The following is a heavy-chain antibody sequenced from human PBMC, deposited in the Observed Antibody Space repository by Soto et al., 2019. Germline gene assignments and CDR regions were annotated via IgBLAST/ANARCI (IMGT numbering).Heavy chain of an antibody. D-gene: IGHD5-12*01. V-gene: IGHV3-23*01. J-gene: IGHJ4*02. CDR3: AKGRSSSRYSGCDPLFDY. CDR2: ISGSGGST. Sequence: PGGSLRLSCAASGFTFSSYAMSWVRQAPGKGLEWVSAISGSGGSTYYADSVKGRFTISRDNSKNTLYLQMNSLRAEDTAVYYCAKGRSSSRYSGCDPLFDYWGQGTLVTVSS. CDR1: GFTFSSYA.